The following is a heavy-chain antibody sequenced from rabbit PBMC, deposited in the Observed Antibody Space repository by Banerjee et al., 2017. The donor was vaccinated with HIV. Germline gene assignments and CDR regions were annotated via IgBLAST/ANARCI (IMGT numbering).Heavy chain of an antibody. D-gene: IGHD2-1*01. Sequence: QSLEESGGGLVQPEGSLTLTCTASGFSFSSSYYMCWVRQAPGKGLEWIACIYVSSGTRWCASWAQGRFTISKTSTTVTLQMTSLTAADTATYFCARDFAGNGAGGDYDLRGPGTLVTVS. CDR3: ARDFAGNGAGGDYDL. CDR1: GFSFSSSYY. V-gene: IGHV1S40*01. CDR2: IYVSSGTR. J-gene: IGHJ4*01.